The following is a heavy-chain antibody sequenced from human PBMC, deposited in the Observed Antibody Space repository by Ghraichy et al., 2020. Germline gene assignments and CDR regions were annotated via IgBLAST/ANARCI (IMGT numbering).Heavy chain of an antibody. Sequence: SETLSLTCSVSGGSINNPNYHWGWIRQPPGKGLEWIASLDYSGSNYYNPSLKSRITIYVDKSMNQFSLRLSSVTAADTAVYYCASLRSLLAGYYAFDIWGQGTMVTVSS. CDR1: GGSINNPNYH. CDR2: LDYSGSN. CDR3: ASLRSLLAGYYAFDI. J-gene: IGHJ3*02. D-gene: IGHD6-19*01. V-gene: IGHV4-39*01.